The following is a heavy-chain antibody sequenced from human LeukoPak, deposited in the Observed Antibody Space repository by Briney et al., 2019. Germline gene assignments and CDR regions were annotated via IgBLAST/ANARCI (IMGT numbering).Heavy chain of an antibody. V-gene: IGHV4-30-2*01. D-gene: IGHD6-13*01. J-gene: IGHJ4*02. Sequence: SQTLSLTCAVSGGSISSGGYSWSWIRQPPGKGLEWTGYIYHSGSTYYNPSLKSRVTISVDRSKNQSSLKLSSVTAADTAVYYCARVGARSCFDYWGQGTLVTVSS. CDR2: IYHSGST. CDR3: ARVGARSCFDY. CDR1: GGSISSGGYS.